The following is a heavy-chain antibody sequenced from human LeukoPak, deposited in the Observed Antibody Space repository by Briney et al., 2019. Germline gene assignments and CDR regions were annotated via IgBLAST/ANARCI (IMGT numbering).Heavy chain of an antibody. CDR2: ISAYNGNT. V-gene: IGHV1-18*01. D-gene: IGHD2-2*01. Sequence: GASVKVSCKASGYTFTSYGISWVRQAPGQGLEWMGWISAYNGNTNYAQKLQGRVTMTTDTSTSTAYMELRSLRSDDTAVYYCAGGAVVVVPAAISYYYYGMDVWGQGTTVTVSS. CDR3: AGGAVVVVPAAISYYYYGMDV. CDR1: GYTFTSYG. J-gene: IGHJ6*02.